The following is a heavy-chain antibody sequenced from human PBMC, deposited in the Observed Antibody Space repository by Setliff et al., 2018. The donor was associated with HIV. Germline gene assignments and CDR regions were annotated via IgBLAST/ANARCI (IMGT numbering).Heavy chain of an antibody. CDR1: AYSFTSYD. V-gene: IGHV1-8*01. D-gene: IGHD3-22*01. J-gene: IGHJ6*03. CDR2: LNPNSHNT. CDR3: ATARRDYYDRGMRSHYYIDV. Sequence: ASVKVSCQPSAYSFTSYDINWVRQATGQGMEWMGWLNPNSHNTGNAQKFPGRVAMPWDPSISTAYMVLSNLKSEDTAVYYCATARRDYYDRGMRSHYYIDVWGKGTTVTVSS.